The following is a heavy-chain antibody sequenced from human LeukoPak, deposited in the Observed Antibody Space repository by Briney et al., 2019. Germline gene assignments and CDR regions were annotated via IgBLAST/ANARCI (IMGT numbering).Heavy chain of an antibody. CDR3: ARDSSVIRYFDWLLSYDAFDI. V-gene: IGHV1-2*02. D-gene: IGHD3-9*01. CDR1: GYTFTGYY. J-gene: IGHJ3*02. CDR2: INPNSGGT. Sequence: ASVEASCKASGYTFTGYYLHWVRQAPGQGLEWMGWINPNSGGTNYAQKFQGRVTMTGDTSISTAYMELSRLRSDDTAVYYCARDSSVIRYFDWLLSYDAFDIWGQGTMVTVSS.